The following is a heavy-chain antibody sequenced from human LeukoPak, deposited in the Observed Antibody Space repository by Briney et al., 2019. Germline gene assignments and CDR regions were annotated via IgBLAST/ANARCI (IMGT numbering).Heavy chain of an antibody. CDR3: ARNQQLGGHSYYYYGMDV. CDR2: ISGGGVTT. D-gene: IGHD3-16*01. Sequence: GGSLRLSCVGSGFTSIAYALTWARQAPGKGLEWISGISGGGVTTYYADSVKGRFTISRDNSKNTLYLQMNSLRADDTAIYYCARNQQLGGHSYYYYGMDVWGQGTTVTVSS. J-gene: IGHJ6*02. CDR1: GFTSIAYA. V-gene: IGHV3-23*01.